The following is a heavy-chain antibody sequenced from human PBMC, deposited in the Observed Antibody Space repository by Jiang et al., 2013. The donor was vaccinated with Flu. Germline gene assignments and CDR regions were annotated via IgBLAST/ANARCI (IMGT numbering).Heavy chain of an antibody. CDR2: IKQDGSEK. V-gene: IGHV3-7*03. J-gene: IGHJ3*02. Sequence: VQLLESGGGLVQPGGSLRLSCAASGFTFSSYWMSWVRQAPGKGLEWVANIKQDGSEKYYVDSVKGRFTISRDNAKNSLYLQMNSLRAEDTAVYYCARAGDCGGDCYRYDAFDIWGQGTIGHRLF. D-gene: IGHD2-21*02. CDR1: GFTFSSYW. CDR3: ARAGDCGGDCYRYDAFDI.